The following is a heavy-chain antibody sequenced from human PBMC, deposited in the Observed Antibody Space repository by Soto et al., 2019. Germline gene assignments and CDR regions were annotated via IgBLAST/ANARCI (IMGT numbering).Heavy chain of an antibody. V-gene: IGHV1-69*06. CDR2: IIPHFGPA. CDR1: GDSFNNDV. Sequence: SVKVSCKAAGDSFNNDVVNWVRQAPGQGLEWVGGIIPHFGPAKYPQKFQGRATITADTPTNTVFMELLSLTSDDTAIYYCARGALLDWQYYFALDVWRQ. D-gene: IGHD3-9*01. J-gene: IGHJ6*02. CDR3: ARGALLDWQYYFALDV.